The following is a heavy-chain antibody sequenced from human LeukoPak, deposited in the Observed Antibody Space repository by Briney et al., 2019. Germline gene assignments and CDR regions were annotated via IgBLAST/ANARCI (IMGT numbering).Heavy chain of an antibody. Sequence: ETLSLTCTVSGGSISSYYWSWIRQPPGKGLEWIGYIYYSGSTNYNPSLKSRVTISVDTSKNQFSLKLSSVTAADTAAYYCARRTGDSEAFDYWGQGTLVTVSS. D-gene: IGHD7-27*01. CDR2: IYYSGST. CDR3: ARRTGDSEAFDY. V-gene: IGHV4-59*01. J-gene: IGHJ4*02. CDR1: GGSISSYY.